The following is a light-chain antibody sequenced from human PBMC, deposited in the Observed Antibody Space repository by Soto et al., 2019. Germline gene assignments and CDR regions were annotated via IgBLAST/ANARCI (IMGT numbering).Light chain of an antibody. CDR1: QNIDTS. CDR2: GTS. J-gene: IGKJ4*01. CDR3: QQYKTYPT. Sequence: DIQMTQSPSSLSASVGDRVTITCRASQNIDTSLAWYQQKSDKAPKSLIYGTSFLQSGVPSRFRGSGSGTDFTLTISTLQTEDFATYYCQQYKTYPTFGGGTKVETK. V-gene: IGKV1D-16*01.